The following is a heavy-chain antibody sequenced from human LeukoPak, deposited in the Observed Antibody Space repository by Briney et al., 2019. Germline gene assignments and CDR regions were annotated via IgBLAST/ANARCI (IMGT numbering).Heavy chain of an antibody. CDR3: LTGDYDFWSGFYSPNHYFDY. J-gene: IGHJ4*02. Sequence: GGSLRLSCAVSGVTLTSAWMSWVRQAPGKGLEWVGRIKGKTAAGAPDYVASVKGRFTISRDDSKNTLFLQMNSLKTEDTAVYYCLTGDYDFWSGFYSPNHYFDYWGQGTLVTVSS. CDR1: GVTLTSAW. V-gene: IGHV3-15*01. CDR2: IKGKTAAGAP. D-gene: IGHD3-3*01.